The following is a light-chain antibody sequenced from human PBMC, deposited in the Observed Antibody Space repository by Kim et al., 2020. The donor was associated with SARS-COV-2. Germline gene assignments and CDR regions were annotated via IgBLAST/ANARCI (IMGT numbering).Light chain of an antibody. CDR3: QQYYTTPT. J-gene: IGKJ2*01. Sequence: ATINFKSSHSLLSCSNNNNYLAWFHQKPGQPPTLLFYWASPRRFGVPHRFSGSGSVTAFTLTISSLQREDVAVYYCQQYYTTPTFGQGTKLEI. CDR2: WAS. CDR1: HSLLSCSNNNNY. V-gene: IGKV4-1*01.